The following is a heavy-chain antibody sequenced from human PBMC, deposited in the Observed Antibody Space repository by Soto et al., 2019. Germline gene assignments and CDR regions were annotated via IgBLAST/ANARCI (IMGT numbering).Heavy chain of an antibody. V-gene: IGHV4-39*07. CDR2: IYYSGST. Sequence: SETLSLPYTVSGGSISSRSYYWGWIRQPPGKGLEWIGSIYYSGSTYYNPSLKSRVTISVDTSKNQVSLKLSSVTAADTAVYYCAREGTAAAGIEWGVRYLYYYGMDVWGQGTTVTVSS. CDR3: AREGTAAAGIEWGVRYLYYYGMDV. J-gene: IGHJ6*02. D-gene: IGHD6-13*01. CDR1: GGSISSRSYY.